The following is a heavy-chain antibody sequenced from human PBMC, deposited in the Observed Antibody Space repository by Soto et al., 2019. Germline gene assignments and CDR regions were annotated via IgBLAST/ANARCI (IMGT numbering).Heavy chain of an antibody. V-gene: IGHV3-23*01. CDR2: ISGSGGST. D-gene: IGHD3-16*01. Sequence: EVQLLESGGGLVQPGGSLRLSCAASGFTFSSYAMSWVRQAPGKGMEWISAISGSGGSTYYADSVKGRFAISRDNSKNTLYLQMSSLRGEDTAVYYCAKDGGRGYDAFDIWGQWTMVTVSS. CDR1: GFTFSSYA. J-gene: IGHJ3*02. CDR3: AKDGGRGYDAFDI.